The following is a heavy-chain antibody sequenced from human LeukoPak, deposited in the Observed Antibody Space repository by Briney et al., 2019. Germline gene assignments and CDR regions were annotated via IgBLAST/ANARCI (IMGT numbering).Heavy chain of an antibody. J-gene: IGHJ6*02. CDR1: GFTFSSYS. CDR3: ARDQSRYATRNYGMDV. D-gene: IGHD1-1*01. CDR2: ISSSSSYI. V-gene: IGHV3-21*01. Sequence: GGSLRLSCAASGFTFSSYSMNWVRQAPGKGLEWVSSISSSSSYIYYADSVKGRFTISRDNAENSLYLQMNSLRAEDTAVYYCARDQSRYATRNYGMDVWGQGTTVTVSS.